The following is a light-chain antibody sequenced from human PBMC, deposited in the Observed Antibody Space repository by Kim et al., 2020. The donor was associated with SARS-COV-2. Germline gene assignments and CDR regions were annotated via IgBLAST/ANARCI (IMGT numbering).Light chain of an antibody. CDR2: GAS. CDR3: QQYGYSRT. Sequence: IVLTQFPGTLSLSPGERATLSCRASQSVGSKYLAWYQQKPGQAPRLLIYGASSRDTGIPDRFSGSGSGKDFTLTISGLEPEDFAVYYCQQYGYSRTFGQGTKVDIK. CDR1: QSVGSKY. V-gene: IGKV3-20*01. J-gene: IGKJ1*01.